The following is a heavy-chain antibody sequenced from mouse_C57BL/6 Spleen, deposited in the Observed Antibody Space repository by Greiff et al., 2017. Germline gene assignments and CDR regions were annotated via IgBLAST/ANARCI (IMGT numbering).Heavy chain of an antibody. J-gene: IGHJ4*01. V-gene: IGHV5-17*01. Sequence: EVKLVESGGGLVKPGGSLKLSCAASGFTFSDYGMHWVRQAPEKGLEWVAYISSGSSTIYYADTVKGRFTISRDNAKNTLFLQMTSLRSEDTAMYYCARPIYYGLYAMDYWGQGTSVTVSS. D-gene: IGHD2-1*01. CDR1: GFTFSDYG. CDR3: ARPIYYGLYAMDY. CDR2: ISSGSSTI.